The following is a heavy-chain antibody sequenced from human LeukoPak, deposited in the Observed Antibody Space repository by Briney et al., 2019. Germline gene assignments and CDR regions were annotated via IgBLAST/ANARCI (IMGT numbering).Heavy chain of an antibody. CDR3: ARELH. D-gene: IGHD1-26*01. CDR2: IYSGGTT. V-gene: IGHV3-66*02. J-gene: IGHJ4*02. Sequence: GGSLRLSCAPPGFKASSNYISWVRQAPGKGLEWVSVIYSGGTTYYADSVKGRFTISRDNSKNTLYLQMNSLGDEDTAVYYCARELHLGQGTLVTVSS. CDR1: GFKASSNY.